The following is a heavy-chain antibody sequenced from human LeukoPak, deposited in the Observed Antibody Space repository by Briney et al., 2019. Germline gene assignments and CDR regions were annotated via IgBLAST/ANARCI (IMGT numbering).Heavy chain of an antibody. CDR2: ISYDGSNK. CDR1: GFTFSSYA. CDR3: VRRRYSSSHYDAFDI. D-gene: IGHD6-6*01. J-gene: IGHJ3*02. Sequence: GGSLRLSCAASGFTFSSYAMHWVRQAPGKGLEWVAVISYDGSNKYYADSVKGRFTISRDNSKNTLYLQMNSLRAEDMAVYYCVRRRYSSSHYDAFDIWGQGTMVTVSS. V-gene: IGHV3-30-3*01.